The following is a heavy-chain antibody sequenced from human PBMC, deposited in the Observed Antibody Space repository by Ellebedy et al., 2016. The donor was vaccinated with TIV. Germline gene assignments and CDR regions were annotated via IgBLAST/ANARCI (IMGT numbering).Heavy chain of an antibody. V-gene: IGHV4-38-2*02. CDR3: ARDGGGSSPEGFDY. CDR1: GYSINSYYY. CDR2: IYHSGTT. Sequence: SETLSLTCTVSGYSINSYYYWGWIRQPPGKGRAWIGSIYHSGTTYHSPPLESRVSIPLDKSKNQFSLKLSSVIAADTAAYYCARDGGGSSPEGFDYWGRGTLVTVSS. D-gene: IGHD2-15*01. J-gene: IGHJ4*02.